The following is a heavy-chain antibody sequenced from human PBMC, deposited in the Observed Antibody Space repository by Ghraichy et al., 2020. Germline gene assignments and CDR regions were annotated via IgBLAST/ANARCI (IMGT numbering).Heavy chain of an antibody. CDR1: GFTFSIYV. CDR2: ISSGGGTT. V-gene: IGHV3-23*01. Sequence: GGSLRLSCTASGFTFSIYVMNWVRQAPGKGLEWVSVISSGGGTTYYADSVKGRFTISRDDSKNTLYLQLSSLRVEDTAVYFCAKRGLTAPSHGLDVWGQGTTVTVSS. J-gene: IGHJ6*02. CDR3: AKRGLTAPSHGLDV. D-gene: IGHD7-27*01.